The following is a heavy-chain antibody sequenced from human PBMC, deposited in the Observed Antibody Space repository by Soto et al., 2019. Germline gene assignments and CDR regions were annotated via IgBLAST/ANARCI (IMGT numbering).Heavy chain of an antibody. D-gene: IGHD1-1*01. V-gene: IGHV3-49*04. Sequence: SLRLPCRGSGVNFGDFAINWVRQAPGKGLEWVGLIRNQTYHETTEYPAAVKGRFTTSRHNSNCVAYLQMSSLRVDDSEVYYWTWAERTDTAYISVYWCPGTPVTVSS. CDR1: GVNFGDFA. CDR2: IRNQTYHETT. J-gene: IGHJ4*02. CDR3: TWAERTDTAYISVY.